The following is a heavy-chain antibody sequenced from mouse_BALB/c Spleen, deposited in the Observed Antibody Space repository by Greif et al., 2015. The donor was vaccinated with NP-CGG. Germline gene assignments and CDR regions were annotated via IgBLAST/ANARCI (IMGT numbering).Heavy chain of an antibody. D-gene: IGHD4-1*01. Sequence: VQVVESGPGLVQPSQSLSITCTVSGFSLTSYGVHWVRQSPGKGLEWLGVIWRGGSTDYNAAFISRLSISKDNSKSQVFFKMNSLQANDTAIYYCARNKIPLGRVEAMDYWGQGTSVTVSS. CDR1: GFSLTSYG. V-gene: IGHV2-2*02. J-gene: IGHJ4*01. CDR3: ARNKIPLGRVEAMDY. CDR2: IWRGGST.